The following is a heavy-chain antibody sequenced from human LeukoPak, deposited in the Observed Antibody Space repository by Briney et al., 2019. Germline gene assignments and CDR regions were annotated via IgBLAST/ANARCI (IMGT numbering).Heavy chain of an antibody. D-gene: IGHD5-24*01. CDR1: GFTFSSYA. V-gene: IGHV3-23*01. CDR3: AKGSRDGYNFDY. Sequence: GGSLRRSCAASGFTFSSYAMSWVRQAPGKGLEWVSAISGSGGSTYYADSVKGRFTISRDNSKNTLYLQMNSLRAEDTAVYYCAKGSRDGYNFDYWGQGTLVTVSS. J-gene: IGHJ4*02. CDR2: ISGSGGST.